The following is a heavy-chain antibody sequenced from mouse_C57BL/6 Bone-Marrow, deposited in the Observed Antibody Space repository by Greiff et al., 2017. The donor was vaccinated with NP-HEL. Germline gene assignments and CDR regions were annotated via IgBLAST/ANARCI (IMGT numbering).Heavy chain of an antibody. D-gene: IGHD2-12*01. CDR2: IEPENGDT. J-gene: IGHJ2*01. V-gene: IGHV14-4*01. Sequence: VQLKESGAELVRPGASVKLSCTASGFNIKDDYMHWVKQRPEQGLEWSGWIEPENGDTEYASKFQGKATITADTSSNTAYLQLSSLTSEDSDVYYCTFCYSFYFDYWGQGTTLTVSS. CDR3: TFCYSFYFDY. CDR1: GFNIKDDY.